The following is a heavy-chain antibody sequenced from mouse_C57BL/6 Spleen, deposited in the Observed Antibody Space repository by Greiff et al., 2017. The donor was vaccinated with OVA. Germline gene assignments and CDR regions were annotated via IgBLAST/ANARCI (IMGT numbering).Heavy chain of an antibody. CDR1: GYTFTSYW. Sequence: QVQLKQPGAELVKPGASVKLSCKASGYTFTSYWMHWVKQRPGQGLEWIGMIHPNSGSTNYNEKFKSKATLTVDKSSSTAYMQLSSLTSEDSAIYYCARGDYDYAPLAMDYWGQGTSVTVSA. CDR2: IHPNSGST. CDR3: ARGDYDYAPLAMDY. V-gene: IGHV1-64*01. J-gene: IGHJ4*01. D-gene: IGHD2-4*01.